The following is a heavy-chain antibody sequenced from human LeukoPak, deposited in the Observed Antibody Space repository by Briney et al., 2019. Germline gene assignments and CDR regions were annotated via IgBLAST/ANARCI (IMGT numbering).Heavy chain of an antibody. D-gene: IGHD3-22*01. Sequence: SVKVSCKASGYTFTSYYMHWVRQAPGQGLEWMGRIIPILGIANYAQKFQSRVTITADKSTSTAYMELSSLRSEDTAVYYCARSNRLSYYDSSGYLLQWGQGTLVTVSS. V-gene: IGHV1-69*02. CDR1: GYTFTSYY. CDR3: ARSNRLSYYDSSGYLLQ. CDR2: IIPILGIA. J-gene: IGHJ4*02.